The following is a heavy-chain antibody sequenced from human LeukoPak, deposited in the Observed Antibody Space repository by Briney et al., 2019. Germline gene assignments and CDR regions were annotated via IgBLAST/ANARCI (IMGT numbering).Heavy chain of an antibody. D-gene: IGHD1-26*01. CDR1: GGSINTRSYY. V-gene: IGHV4-39*01. CDR3: ASHTSGDYRYYFDY. Sequence: SETLSLTCTVSGGSINTRSYYCGWIRQPPGKGLEWIGSIFYTGSTYYSPSLRSRVTISMDTSNNQFSLNLSSVTAADTAVYYCASHTSGDYRYYFDYWGQGTLVTVSS. J-gene: IGHJ4*02. CDR2: IFYTGST.